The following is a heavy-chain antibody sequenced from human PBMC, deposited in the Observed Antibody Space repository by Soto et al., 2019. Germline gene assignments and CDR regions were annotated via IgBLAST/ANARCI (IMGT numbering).Heavy chain of an antibody. CDR2: IIPIFGTA. D-gene: IGHD3-22*01. CDR1: GGTFSRHA. V-gene: IGHV1-69*01. CDR3: ARGWGYDSNDYYYAY. J-gene: IGHJ4*02. Sequence: QVQLVQSGAEVRKPGSSVKVSCKASGGTFSRHAISWVRQAPGQGLEWMGGIIPIFGTANHAQKFQGRVTIIAYESTITVYRELSSLRFEDTAMYYCARGWGYDSNDYYYAYWGQGTLVIVSS.